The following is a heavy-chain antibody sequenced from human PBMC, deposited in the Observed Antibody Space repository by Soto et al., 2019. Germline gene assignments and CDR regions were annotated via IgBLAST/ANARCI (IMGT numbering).Heavy chain of an antibody. CDR1: GYTFTSYG. Sequence: ASVKVSCKPSGYTFTSYGFSWVRQAPGQGPEWMGWISTWNDGKTDAQKFRGRVTMTTDTSTSTAYMELRSLRSDDTAVYYCARLNSDYAVDYWGQGTLVTVS. J-gene: IGHJ4*02. V-gene: IGHV1-18*04. D-gene: IGHD5-12*01. CDR2: ISTWNDGK. CDR3: ARLNSDYAVDY.